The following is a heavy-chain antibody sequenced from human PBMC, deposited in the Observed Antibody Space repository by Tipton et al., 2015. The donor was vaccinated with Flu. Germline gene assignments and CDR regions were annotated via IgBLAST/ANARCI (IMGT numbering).Heavy chain of an antibody. J-gene: IGHJ4*02. CDR3: AVSKNYYSPYFEF. Sequence: QLVQSGAEVENPGASVKISCKASGDTFSNFYINWVRQVPGLGLEWMGIINPNAGSTTYAQKFQGRVTMTRHTSTTTVYMEFSSLTSEDTAVYYCAVSKNYYSPYFEFWGQGTLVTVSS. CDR1: GDTFSNFY. D-gene: IGHD3-10*01. CDR2: INPNAGST. V-gene: IGHV1-46*03.